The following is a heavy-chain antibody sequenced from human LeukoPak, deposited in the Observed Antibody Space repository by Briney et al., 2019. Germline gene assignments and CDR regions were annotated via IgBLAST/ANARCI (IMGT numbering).Heavy chain of an antibody. CDR2: IYYSGST. CDR3: ARHQPVLRYFDWLLTPDFDY. D-gene: IGHD3-9*01. CDR1: GGSISSSSYY. J-gene: IGHJ4*02. Sequence: SETLSLTCTVSGGSISSSSYYWGWIRQPPGKGLEWIGSIYYSGSTYYNPSLKSRVIISVDTSKNQFSLKLSSVTAADTAVYYCARHQPVLRYFDWLLTPDFDYWGQGTLVTVSS. V-gene: IGHV4-39*01.